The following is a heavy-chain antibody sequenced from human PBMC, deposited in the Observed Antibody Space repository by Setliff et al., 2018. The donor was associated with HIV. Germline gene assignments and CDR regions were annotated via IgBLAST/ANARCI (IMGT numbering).Heavy chain of an antibody. CDR1: GFTFSTFA. D-gene: IGHD3-22*01. V-gene: IGHV3-30*07. J-gene: IGHJ4*02. CDR2: ISYDGSRI. CDR3: ARDQYYYDTSGYYRGSAFDF. Sequence: PGGSLRLSCVASGFTFSTFAMHWVRQAPGKGLEWVSVISYDGSRISYADSVKGRFTISRDNAKNSLYLQMDSLRAEDTAVYYCARDQYYYDTSGYYRGSAFDFWGQGTLVTVSS.